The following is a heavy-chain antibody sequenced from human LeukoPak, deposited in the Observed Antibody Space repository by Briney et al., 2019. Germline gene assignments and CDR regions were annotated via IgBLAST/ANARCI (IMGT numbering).Heavy chain of an antibody. D-gene: IGHD6-19*01. CDR1: GGTFSSYA. CDR2: IIPIFGTA. V-gene: IGHV1-69*06. Sequence: ASVKVSCKASGGTFSSYAISWVRQAPGQGLEWMGGIIPIFGTANYAQKFQGRVTITADKSTSTAYMELSGLRSEDTAVYYCARTKAVAGTRLGYYYYYMDVWGKGTTVTVS. J-gene: IGHJ6*03. CDR3: ARTKAVAGTRLGYYYYYMDV.